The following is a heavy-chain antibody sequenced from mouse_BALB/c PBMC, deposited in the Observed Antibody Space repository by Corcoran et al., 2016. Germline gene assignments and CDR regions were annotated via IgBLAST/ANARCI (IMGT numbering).Heavy chain of an antibody. Sequence: EVLLQQSGPELVKPGTSVKIPCNASGYTFTDYNMDWVKQSHGKSLEWIGDINPRSGGTIYNQTFKGKATLTVDKSSSTAYMELRSLTSEDTAVYYCARWGITTFDYWGQGTTVTVSS. CDR1: GYTFTDYN. CDR2: INPRSGGT. V-gene: IGHV1-18*01. J-gene: IGHJ2*01. CDR3: ARWGITTFDY. D-gene: IGHD1-1*01.